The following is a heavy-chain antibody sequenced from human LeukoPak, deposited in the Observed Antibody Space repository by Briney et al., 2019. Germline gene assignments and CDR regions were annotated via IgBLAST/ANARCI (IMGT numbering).Heavy chain of an antibody. V-gene: IGHV1-69*05. J-gene: IGHJ3*02. CDR3: ARVGDDYGGFDI. CDR2: IIPIFGKA. CDR1: GGTFISYA. D-gene: IGHD4-23*01. Sequence: SVKVSCKASGGTFISYAISWVRQAPGQGLEWMGRIIPIFGKANYAQKFQGRVTIATDESTSTAYMELSSLRSEDTAVYYCARVGDDYGGFDIWGQGTMVTVSS.